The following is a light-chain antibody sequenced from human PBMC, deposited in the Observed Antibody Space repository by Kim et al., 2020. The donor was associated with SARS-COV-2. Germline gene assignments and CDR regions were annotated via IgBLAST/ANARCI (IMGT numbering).Light chain of an antibody. CDR3: GTWDSSLSAYV. CDR1: NSNIGNNY. CDR2: DNN. Sequence: QSVLTQPPSVSAAPGQKVTISCSGSNSNIGNNYVSWYQQLPGTAPKFLIYDNNKRPSGIPDRFSGSKSGTSATLGITGLQTGDEADYYCGTWDSSLSAYVFGTGTKVTVL. V-gene: IGLV1-51*01. J-gene: IGLJ1*01.